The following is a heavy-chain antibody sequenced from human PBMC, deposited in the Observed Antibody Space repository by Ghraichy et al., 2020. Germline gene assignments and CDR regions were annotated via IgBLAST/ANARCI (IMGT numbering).Heavy chain of an antibody. CDR3: ARDQGYSSEGYYGMDV. CDR2: IYYSGST. V-gene: IGHV4-59*01. Sequence: SQTLSLTCTVSGGSISSYYWSWIRQPPGKGLEWIGYIYYSGSTNYNPSLKSRVTISVDTSKNQFSLKLSSVTAADTAVYYCARDQGYSSEGYYGMDVWGQGTTVTVSS. CDR1: GGSISSYY. J-gene: IGHJ6*02. D-gene: IGHD6-19*01.